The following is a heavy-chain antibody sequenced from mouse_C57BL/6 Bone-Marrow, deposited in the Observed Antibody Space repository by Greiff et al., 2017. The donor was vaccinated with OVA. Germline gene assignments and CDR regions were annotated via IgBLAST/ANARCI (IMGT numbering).Heavy chain of an antibody. Sequence: VQLKQSGAELVRPGASVKLSCTASGFNIKDDYMHWVKQRPEQGLEWIGWIDPENGDTEYASKFQGKATITADTSSNTAYLQLSSLTSEDTAVYYGTLIYYYGSSWYFDVWGTGTTVTVSS. V-gene: IGHV14-4*01. CDR2: IDPENGDT. J-gene: IGHJ1*03. CDR3: TLIYYYGSSWYFDV. D-gene: IGHD1-1*01. CDR1: GFNIKDDY.